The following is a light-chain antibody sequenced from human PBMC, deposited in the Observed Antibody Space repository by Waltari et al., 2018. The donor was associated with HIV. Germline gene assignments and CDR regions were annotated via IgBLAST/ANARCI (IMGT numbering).Light chain of an antibody. V-gene: IGLV2-14*03. CDR3: CSYSGHATWV. Sequence: SALTKPASASGPLGQPITVSCPGPTSDGGAPNYVSWYQQHPLTAPKLIIFDVNNRPSGVSSRFSASKSGNTASLTISALQAEDEADYYCCSYSGHATWVFGGGTRVTVL. J-gene: IGLJ3*02. CDR1: TSDGGAPNY. CDR2: DVN.